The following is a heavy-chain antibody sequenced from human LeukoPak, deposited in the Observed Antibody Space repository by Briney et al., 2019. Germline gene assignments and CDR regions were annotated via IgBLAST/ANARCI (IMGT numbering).Heavy chain of an antibody. D-gene: IGHD5-12*01. V-gene: IGHV3-53*01. CDR1: GFTVSSNY. CDR2: IYSSGST. J-gene: IGHJ4*02. CDR3: ARVSGYDYYFDY. Sequence: GGSLRLSCAASGFTVSSNYMSWVRQAPGKGLEWVSVIYSSGSTYYADSVKGRFTISRDNSKNTLYLQMNSLRAEDTAVYYCARVSGYDYYFDYWGQGTLVTVSS.